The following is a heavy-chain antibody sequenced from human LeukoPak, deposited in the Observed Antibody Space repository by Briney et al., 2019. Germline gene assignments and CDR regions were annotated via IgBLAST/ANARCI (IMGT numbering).Heavy chain of an antibody. V-gene: IGHV4-59*12. Sequence: PSETLSLTCTVSGGSISSYYWSWIWQPPGKGLEWIGYINYIGRTFYNPSLKSRVTMSVDTSKNKFSLKLSFGTSADTAVYYCARDGRTVTWGQGTLVIVSS. CDR3: ARDGRTVT. CDR2: INYIGRT. CDR1: GGSISSYY. J-gene: IGHJ4*02. D-gene: IGHD4-17*01.